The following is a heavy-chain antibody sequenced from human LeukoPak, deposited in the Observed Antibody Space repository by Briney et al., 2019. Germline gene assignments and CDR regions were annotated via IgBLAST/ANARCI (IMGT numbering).Heavy chain of an antibody. V-gene: IGHV1-2*02. D-gene: IGHD3-22*01. CDR3: ARRRDYYDSSGYYYAGFDY. CDR1: GYTFTGYY. Sequence: ASVKVSCKASGYTFTGYYMHWVRQAPGQGLEWMGWINPNSGGTNYAQKFQGRVTMTRDTSISTAYMELSRLRSDDTAVYYCARRRDYYDSSGYYYAGFDYWGQGTLVTVSS. J-gene: IGHJ4*02. CDR2: INPNSGGT.